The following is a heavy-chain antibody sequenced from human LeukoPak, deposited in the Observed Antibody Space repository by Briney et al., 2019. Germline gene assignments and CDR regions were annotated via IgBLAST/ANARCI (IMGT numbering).Heavy chain of an antibody. CDR1: GGSISSGGYY. D-gene: IGHD2-15*01. CDR3: ARETPSPRLSWFDP. Sequence: PSQTLSLTCTVSGGSISSGGYYWSWIRQPPGKGLGWIGYIYHSGSTYYNPSLKSRVTISVDRSTNQFSLKLSSVTAADTAVYYCARETPSPRLSWFDPWGQGTLVTVSS. J-gene: IGHJ5*02. V-gene: IGHV4-30-2*01. CDR2: IYHSGST.